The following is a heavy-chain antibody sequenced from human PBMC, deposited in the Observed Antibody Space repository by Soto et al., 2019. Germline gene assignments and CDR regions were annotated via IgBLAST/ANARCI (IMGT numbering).Heavy chain of an antibody. CDR2: ISSTSDYI. D-gene: IGHD3-22*01. CDR3: ARVVYYDSSGFGL. Sequence: GGSLRLSCTASGFNFNNYGMSWVRQAPGKGLEWVSSISSTSDYIYYGDSVKGRFTISRDNAKNSLYLEMNSLRVEDTAVYYCARVVYYDSSGFGLWGQGTMVTVSS. J-gene: IGHJ3*01. V-gene: IGHV3-21*01. CDR1: GFNFNNYG.